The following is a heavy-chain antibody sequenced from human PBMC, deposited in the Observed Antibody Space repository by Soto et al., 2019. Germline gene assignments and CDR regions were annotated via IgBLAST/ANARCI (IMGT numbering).Heavy chain of an antibody. CDR3: ARHATYYDILSGYYFDY. J-gene: IGHJ4*02. Sequence: VESLKISCKGSGYSFTSYKISWVLQMPVKDLEWMGIIYPGDSVTRYSPSFQGQVTISADKSTSTAYLQWSSLKASDTAMYYCARHATYYDILSGYYFDYWGQGTLVTVSS. D-gene: IGHD3-9*01. V-gene: IGHV5-51*01. CDR1: GYSFTSYK. CDR2: IYPGDSVT.